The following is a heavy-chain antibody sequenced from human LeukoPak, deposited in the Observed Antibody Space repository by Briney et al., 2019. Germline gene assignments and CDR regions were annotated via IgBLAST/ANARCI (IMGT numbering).Heavy chain of an antibody. CDR1: GFTFSSYA. J-gene: IGHJ4*02. CDR2: ISGSGGST. Sequence: GGSLRLSCAASGFTFSSYAMSWFRQAPGKGLEWVSAISGSGGSTYYADSVKGRFTISRDNSKNTLYLQMNSLRAEDTAVYYCAKGDIVVVPAAITFTYWGQGTLVTVSS. V-gene: IGHV3-23*01. CDR3: AKGDIVVVPAAITFTY. D-gene: IGHD2-2*01.